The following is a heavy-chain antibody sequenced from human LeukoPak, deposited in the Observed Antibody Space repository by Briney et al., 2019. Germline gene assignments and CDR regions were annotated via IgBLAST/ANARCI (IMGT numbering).Heavy chain of an antibody. J-gene: IGHJ4*02. V-gene: IGHV3-23*01. Sequence: PGGSLRLSCAASGFTFSSYAMSWVRQAPGKGLEWVLGISGSGGSTYYADSVKGRFTISRENSKNTLYLQMNGLRAEDTAIYYCAKGSAQWELYDYWGQGTLVTVSS. CDR2: ISGSGGST. CDR3: AKGSAQWELYDY. D-gene: IGHD4-23*01. CDR1: GFTFSSYA.